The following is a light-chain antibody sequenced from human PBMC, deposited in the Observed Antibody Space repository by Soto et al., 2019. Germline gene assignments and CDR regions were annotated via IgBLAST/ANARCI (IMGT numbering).Light chain of an antibody. Sequence: EIVMTQSPATLSVSPGERATLSCRASQSVFSFLAWYQQKPGQAPRLLIYGASTRATGIPARFSGSGSGTEFTLTISSLQSEDFAVYYCHQYNNWPPWTFGQGTKVDIK. J-gene: IGKJ1*01. CDR2: GAS. CDR3: HQYNNWPPWT. CDR1: QSVFSF. V-gene: IGKV3-15*01.